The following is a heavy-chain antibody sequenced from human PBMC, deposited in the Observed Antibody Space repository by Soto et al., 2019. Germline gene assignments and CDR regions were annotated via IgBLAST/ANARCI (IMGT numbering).Heavy chain of an antibody. J-gene: IGHJ4*02. D-gene: IGHD3-10*01. Sequence: GGSLRLSCAASGFTFSDYYMSWIRQAPGKGLEWVSYISSSSSYTNYADSVKGRFTISRDNAKNSLYLQMNSLRAEDTAVYYCAREATMVRGVIPQPSPFDYWGQGTLVTVSS. CDR2: ISSSSSYT. CDR1: GFTFSDYY. CDR3: AREATMVRGVIPQPSPFDY. V-gene: IGHV3-11*06.